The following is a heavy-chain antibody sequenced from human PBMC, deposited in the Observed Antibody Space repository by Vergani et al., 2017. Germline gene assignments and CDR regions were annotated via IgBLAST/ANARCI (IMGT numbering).Heavy chain of an antibody. D-gene: IGHD1-1*01. Sequence: QVQLVQSGAEVKKPGASVKVSCKASGYTFTSYYMHWVRQAPGQGLEWMGIINPSGGSTIYAQKFQGRVTMTRDTSTSTVYMELSSLRSEDTAVYYCARDSNEDAFDIWGQGTMVTVSS. CDR3: ARDSNEDAFDI. CDR2: INPSGGST. V-gene: IGHV1-46*01. CDR1: GYTFTSYY. J-gene: IGHJ3*02.